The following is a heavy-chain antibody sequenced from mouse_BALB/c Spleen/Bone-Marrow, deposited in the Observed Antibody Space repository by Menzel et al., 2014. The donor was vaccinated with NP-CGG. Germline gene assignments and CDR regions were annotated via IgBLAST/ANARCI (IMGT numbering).Heavy chain of an antibody. CDR2: IYPGDGDT. D-gene: IGHD2-1*01. J-gene: IGHJ3*01. V-gene: IGHV1-80*01. CDR1: GYAFSSYW. CDR3: ALYGNYAGN. Sequence: VQRVESGAELVRPGSSVKISCKASGYAFSSYWMNWVKQRPGQGLEWIGQIYPGDGDTNYNGKFKGKAILTADKSSSTAYMQLSSLTSEDSAVYFCALYGNYAGNWGQGALVTVSA.